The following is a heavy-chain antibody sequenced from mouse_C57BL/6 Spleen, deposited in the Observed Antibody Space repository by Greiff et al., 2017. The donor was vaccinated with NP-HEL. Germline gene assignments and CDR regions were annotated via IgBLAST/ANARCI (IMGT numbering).Heavy chain of an antibody. J-gene: IGHJ3*01. CDR2: IHPSDSDT. CDR1: GYTFTSYW. V-gene: IGHV1-74*01. CDR3: SIPFTTVGVAY. Sequence: QVQLQQPGAELVKPGASVKVSCKASGYTFTSYWMHWVKQRPGQGLEWIGRIHPSDSDTNYNQKFKGKATLTVDKSSSTAYMQLSSLTSEDAAVYYGSIPFTTVGVAYWGQGTLVTVSA. D-gene: IGHD1-1*01.